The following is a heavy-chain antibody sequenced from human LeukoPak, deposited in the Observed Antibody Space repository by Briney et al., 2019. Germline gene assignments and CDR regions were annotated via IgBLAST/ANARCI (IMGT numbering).Heavy chain of an antibody. J-gene: IGHJ4*02. CDR3: ARVPRSGSYIYFDY. D-gene: IGHD3-10*01. V-gene: IGHV1-2*06. CDR1: GYTFTSYY. Sequence: ASMKVSCKASGYTFTSYYIHWVRQAPGQGLEWMGRLNPNTGGTNYAQNFQGRVTMTRDTSISTVYMELSSLRSDDTALYYCARVPRSGSYIYFDYWGQGTLVTVSS. CDR2: LNPNTGGT.